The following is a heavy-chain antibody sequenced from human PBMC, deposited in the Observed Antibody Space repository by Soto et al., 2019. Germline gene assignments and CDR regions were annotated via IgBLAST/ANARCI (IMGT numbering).Heavy chain of an antibody. CDR1: GYSFTSYW. D-gene: IGHD4-4*01. V-gene: IGHV5-10-1*01. Sequence: PVESLKISCKGSGYSFTSYWISWVRQMPGKGLEWMGRIDPSDSYTNYSPSFQGHVTISADKSISTAYLQWSSLKASDTAMYYCARHPHSMDAFDIWGQGTMVTVSS. CDR3: ARHPHSMDAFDI. CDR2: IDPSDSYT. J-gene: IGHJ3*02.